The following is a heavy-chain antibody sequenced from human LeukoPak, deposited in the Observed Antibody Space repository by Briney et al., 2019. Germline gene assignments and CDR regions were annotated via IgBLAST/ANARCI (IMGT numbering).Heavy chain of an antibody. J-gene: IGHJ5*02. D-gene: IGHD3-22*01. Sequence: PSETLSLTCTVSGGSISSGSYYWSWIRQPAGKGLEWIGRIYTSGSTNYNPSLKSRVTISVDTSKNQFSLKLSSVTAADTAVYYCARSGGYTNWFDPWGQGTLVTVSS. V-gene: IGHV4-61*02. CDR1: GGSISSGSYY. CDR2: IYTSGST. CDR3: ARSGGYTNWFDP.